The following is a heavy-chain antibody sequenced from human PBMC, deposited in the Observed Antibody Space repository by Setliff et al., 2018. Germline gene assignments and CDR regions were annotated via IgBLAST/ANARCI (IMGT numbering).Heavy chain of an antibody. J-gene: IGHJ5*02. V-gene: IGHV7-4-1*02. CDR3: ARDLGYCSRTSCHGDWFDP. CDR1: GYSFTNYA. Sequence: GASVKVSCKASGYSFTNYAINWVRQAPGQGLEWMGWINTKTGNPVYAQGFTGRFVFSLDTSVSTAYLQIRSLMAEDTAVYYCARDLGYCSRTSCHGDWFDPWGQGTLVTVSS. CDR2: INTKTGNP. D-gene: IGHD2-2*01.